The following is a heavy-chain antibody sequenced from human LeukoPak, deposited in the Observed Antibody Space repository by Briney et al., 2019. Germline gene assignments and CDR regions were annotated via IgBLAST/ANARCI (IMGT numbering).Heavy chain of an antibody. V-gene: IGHV3-66*01. CDR1: GFTVSSNY. Sequence: GGSLRLSCAASGFTVSSNYMSWVRQAPGKGLEWVSVIYSGGSTYYADSVKGRFTISRDNSKNTLYLQMNSLRAEDTAVYYCARDRSSYYYGSGSPTWGQGTLVTVSS. CDR2: IYSGGST. J-gene: IGHJ4*02. CDR3: ARDRSSYYYGSGSPT. D-gene: IGHD3-10*01.